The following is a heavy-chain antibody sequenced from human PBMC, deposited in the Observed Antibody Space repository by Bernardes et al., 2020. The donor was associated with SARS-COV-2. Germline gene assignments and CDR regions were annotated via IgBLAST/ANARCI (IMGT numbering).Heavy chain of an antibody. D-gene: IGHD3-22*01. Sequence: SETLSLTCGVFGGSVSGYYWSWIRQPPGKGLEWIGEINHSGTTKYNPSLKSRVTISVDTSKNHFSLNLNSVTAADAAVYYCARGYSSGYYYFDYWGQGTLVTVSS. CDR3: ARGYSSGYYYFDY. CDR2: INHSGTT. J-gene: IGHJ4*02. CDR1: GGSVSGYY. V-gene: IGHV4-34*01.